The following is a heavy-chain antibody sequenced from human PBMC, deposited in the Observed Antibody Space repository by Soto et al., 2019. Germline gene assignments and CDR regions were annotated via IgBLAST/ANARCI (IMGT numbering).Heavy chain of an antibody. D-gene: IGHD3-9*01. CDR3: AKDWEFDWPNYYFDY. Sequence: XGSLRLSGAASGFTFSSYAMSWVRQAPGKGLEWVSAISGDGSSTYFADSGKGRFTISRDNSKNTLYLQMNSLRAEDTAVYYCAKDWEFDWPNYYFDYWGQGTLVTVSS. V-gene: IGHV3-23*01. J-gene: IGHJ4*02. CDR2: ISGDGSST. CDR1: GFTFSSYA.